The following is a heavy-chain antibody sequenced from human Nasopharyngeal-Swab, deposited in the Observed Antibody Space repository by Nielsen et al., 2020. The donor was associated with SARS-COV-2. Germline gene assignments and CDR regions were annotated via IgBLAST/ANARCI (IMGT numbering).Heavy chain of an antibody. CDR3: ARVEETIFGGEYFDL. Sequence: GGSLRLSCAASEFTFSDYYMSWIRQAPGKGLEWVSYISSSSSYTNYADSVKGRFTISRDNAKNSLYLQMNSLRAEDTAVYYCARVEETIFGGEYFDLWGRGTLVTVSS. CDR1: EFTFSDYY. D-gene: IGHD3-3*01. V-gene: IGHV3-11*05. J-gene: IGHJ2*01. CDR2: ISSSSSYT.